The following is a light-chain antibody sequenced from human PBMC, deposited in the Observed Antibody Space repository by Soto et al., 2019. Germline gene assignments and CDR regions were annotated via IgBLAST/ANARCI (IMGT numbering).Light chain of an antibody. V-gene: IGLV1-40*01. CDR3: TAWDDSLNGVL. Sequence: QSVLTQPPSVTGAPGQRVTISCTGSNSNIGADYGVHWYQQFPETAPKLLIYDNTNRPSGVPDRFSGSKSGTSASLAITGLQSEDEADYYCTAWDDSLNGVLFGGGTKLTVL. CDR1: NSNIGADYG. J-gene: IGLJ2*01. CDR2: DNT.